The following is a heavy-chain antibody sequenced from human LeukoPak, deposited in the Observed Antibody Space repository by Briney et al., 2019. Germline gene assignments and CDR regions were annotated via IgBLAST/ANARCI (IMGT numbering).Heavy chain of an antibody. CDR3: ARVKRLRWYGMDV. J-gene: IGHJ6*02. V-gene: IGHV4-34*01. CDR1: GGSFSGYY. D-gene: IGHD2-15*01. Sequence: SETLSLTCAVYGGSFSGYYWSWIRQPPGKGLEWIGEINHNGSTNYNPSLKSRVTISVDTSKNQFSLKLSSVTAADTAVYYCARVKRLRWYGMDVWGQGTTVTVSS. CDR2: INHNGST.